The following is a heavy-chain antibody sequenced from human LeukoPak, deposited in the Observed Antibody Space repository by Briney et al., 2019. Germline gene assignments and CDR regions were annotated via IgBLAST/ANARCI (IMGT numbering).Heavy chain of an antibody. J-gene: IGHJ4*02. V-gene: IGHV4-39*07. CDR1: GDSISSRSYY. CDR3: ATTTIRLGY. Sequence: PSETLSLTCTVSGDSISSRSYYWGWIRQPPGKGLEWIGSIYYSGSTYNNPSLKSRVTISVDTSKNQFSLKLSSVTAADTAVYYCATTTIRLGYWGQGTLVTVSS. CDR2: IYYSGST. D-gene: IGHD1-26*01.